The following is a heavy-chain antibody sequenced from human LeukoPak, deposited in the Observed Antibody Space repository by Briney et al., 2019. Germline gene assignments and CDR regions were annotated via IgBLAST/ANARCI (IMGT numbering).Heavy chain of an antibody. Sequence: GGSLRLSCAASGFTVSTNCMTWVRQAPGKGLEWVSTIYSGGTTYYADSVMGRFTISRHNSRNTLYLQMNSLRAEDTAVYYCARNGNLWFGDSLPFDIWGQGTMVTVSS. V-gene: IGHV3-53*04. J-gene: IGHJ3*02. CDR1: GFTVSTNC. D-gene: IGHD3-10*01. CDR3: ARNGNLWFGDSLPFDI. CDR2: IYSGGTT.